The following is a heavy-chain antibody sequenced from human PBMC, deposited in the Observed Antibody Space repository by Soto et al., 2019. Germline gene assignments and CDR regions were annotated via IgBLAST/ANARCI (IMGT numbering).Heavy chain of an antibody. CDR1: GGSISGYY. Sequence: QVQLQESGPGLVKPSETLSLTCTVSGGSISGYYWSWIRQPPGKGLEWNGYIYYSGSTNYTPSLKSRVTISVDTSKNQFSLKLSSVTAADTAVYYCARGRSITMGGMDVWGQGTTVTVSS. J-gene: IGHJ6*02. V-gene: IGHV4-59*01. CDR3: ARGRSITMGGMDV. CDR2: IYYSGST. D-gene: IGHD3-10*01.